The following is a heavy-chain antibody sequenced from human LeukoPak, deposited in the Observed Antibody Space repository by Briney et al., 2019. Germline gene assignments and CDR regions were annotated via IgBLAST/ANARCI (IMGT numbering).Heavy chain of an antibody. J-gene: IGHJ4*02. V-gene: IGHV3-23*01. CDR2: ISGNAVTT. Sequence: GGTLRLSCTASGFTFSSYGMSWVRQAPGKGLEWVSSISGNAVTTYYADSVKGRFTISRDNAKNSLYLQMNSLRAEDTAVFYCATNDYGASDYWGQGTLVTVSS. D-gene: IGHD4-17*01. CDR3: ATNDYGASDY. CDR1: GFTFSSYG.